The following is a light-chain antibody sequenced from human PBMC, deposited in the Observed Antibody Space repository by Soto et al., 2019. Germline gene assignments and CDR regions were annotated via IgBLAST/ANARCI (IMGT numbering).Light chain of an antibody. CDR3: AAWDDSLNGQV. CDR2: SDT. Sequence: QSVLTQPPSASGTPGQTVTISCSGSSSNIASNTVTWYQQLPGTAPKLLIYSDTQRPSGVPDRFSGSKSGSSASLAISGLQSEDEADYYCAAWDDSLNGQVFGTGTKVTVL. CDR1: SSNIASNT. V-gene: IGLV1-44*01. J-gene: IGLJ1*01.